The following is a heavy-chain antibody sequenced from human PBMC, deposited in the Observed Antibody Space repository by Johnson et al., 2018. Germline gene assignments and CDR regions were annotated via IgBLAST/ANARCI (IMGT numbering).Heavy chain of an antibody. D-gene: IGHD2-15*01. J-gene: IGHJ3*02. CDR2: ISGDGSTT. CDR3: AASEAPYSVEI. V-gene: IGHV3-74*01. CDR1: GSYW. Sequence: EVQLLESGGGLVQPGGSLRLSCAGSGSYWMFWVRQVPGKGLVWVSQISGDGSTTGYADSVQGRFSVSRDNAKNTMYLQMNSLKVDDTAVYYCAASEAPYSVEIWGPGTMVTVSS.